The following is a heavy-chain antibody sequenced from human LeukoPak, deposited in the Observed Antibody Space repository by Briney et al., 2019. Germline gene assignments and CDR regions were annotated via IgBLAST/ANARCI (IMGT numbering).Heavy chain of an antibody. J-gene: IGHJ6*02. Sequence: GGSLRLSCAASGFTFSSYSISWVRQAPGKGLEWVSAVSSSATSTYYADSVKGRFTISRDNSKNTLYLQMDSLRAEDTALYYCARGKPVTGTPDYYSYGMDVWGQGTMVTVSS. V-gene: IGHV3-23*01. D-gene: IGHD1-20*01. CDR2: VSSSATST. CDR3: ARGKPVTGTPDYYSYGMDV. CDR1: GFTFSSYS.